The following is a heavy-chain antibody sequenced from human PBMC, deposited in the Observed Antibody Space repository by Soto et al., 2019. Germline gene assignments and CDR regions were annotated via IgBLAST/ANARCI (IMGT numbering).Heavy chain of an antibody. CDR1: GFTFSSYA. CDR2: ISYDGSNK. Sequence: QVQLVESGGGVVQPGRSLRLSCAASGFTFSSYAMHWVRQAPGKGLEWVAVISYDGSNKYYADSVKGRFTISRDNSKNTLDLQMSSLRAEDTAVYYCAREDGDYVLSPLFDPWGQGTLVTVSS. J-gene: IGHJ5*02. V-gene: IGHV3-30-3*01. D-gene: IGHD4-17*01. CDR3: AREDGDYVLSPLFDP.